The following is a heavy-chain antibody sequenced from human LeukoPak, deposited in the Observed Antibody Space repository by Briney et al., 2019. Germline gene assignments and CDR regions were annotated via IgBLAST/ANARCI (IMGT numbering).Heavy chain of an antibody. V-gene: IGHV3-7*01. D-gene: IGHD1-26*01. J-gene: IGHJ4*02. CDR1: GFTFSGYW. Sequence: GGSLRLSCAASGFTFSGYWMSWVRQAPGKGLEWVANIKQDGSEKNYVDSVKGRFTISRANAKNSLYLQMNSLRAEDTAVYYCARDGSGSYYAYWGQGTLVTVSS. CDR3: ARDGSGSYYAY. CDR2: IKQDGSEK.